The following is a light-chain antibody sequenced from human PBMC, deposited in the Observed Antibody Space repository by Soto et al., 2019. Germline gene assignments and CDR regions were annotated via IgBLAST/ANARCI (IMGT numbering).Light chain of an antibody. CDR3: TSYTSDSTYV. J-gene: IGLJ1*01. Sequence: QSALTQPASVSRSPGQSITISCTGTSTDVGRYNYVSWYQQHPGKAPKLMVYDVSNRPSWVSNRFSGSKSGITASLTISGLQAEDEADYYCTSYTSDSTYVFGTGTKLTVL. V-gene: IGLV2-14*01. CDR1: STDVGRYNY. CDR2: DVS.